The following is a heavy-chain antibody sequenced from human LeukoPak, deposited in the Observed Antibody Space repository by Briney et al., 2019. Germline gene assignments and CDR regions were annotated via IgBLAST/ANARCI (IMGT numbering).Heavy chain of an antibody. J-gene: IGHJ3*02. V-gene: IGHV1-69*05. CDR2: IIPIFGTA. Sequence: SVKVSCKASGGTFSSYAIIWVRQAPGQGLEWMGGIIPIFGTANYAQKFQGRVTITTDESTSTAYMELSSLRSEDTAVYYCARSTWTTAAAFDTWGQGTMVTVSS. CDR3: ARSTWTTAAAFDT. CDR1: GGTFSSYA. D-gene: IGHD4-17*01.